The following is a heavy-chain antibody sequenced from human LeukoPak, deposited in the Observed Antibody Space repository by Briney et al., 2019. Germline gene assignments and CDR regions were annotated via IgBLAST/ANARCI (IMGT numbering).Heavy chain of an antibody. V-gene: IGHV1-8*03. J-gene: IGHJ4*02. CDR2: MNPNSGNT. Sequence: GASVKVSCKASGGTFSSYAISWVRQAPGQGLEWMGWMNPNSGNTGYAQKFQGRVTITRNTSISTAYMELSSLRSEDTAVYYCARGRDDMSFDYWGQGTLVTVSS. D-gene: IGHD3-9*01. CDR3: ARGRDDMSFDY. CDR1: GGTFSSYA.